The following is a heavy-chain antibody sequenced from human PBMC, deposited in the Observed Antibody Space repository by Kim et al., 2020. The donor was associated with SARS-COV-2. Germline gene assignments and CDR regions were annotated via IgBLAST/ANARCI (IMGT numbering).Heavy chain of an antibody. CDR2: ISYDGSNK. D-gene: IGHD3-3*01. CDR3: VRDLIFGKESWFDP. V-gene: IGHV3-30-3*01. Sequence: GGSLRLSCAASGFTFSSYAMHWVRQAPGKGLEWVAVISYDGSNKYYADSVRGRFTISRDNSKNTLYLQMNSLRAEDTAVYYCVRDLIFGKESWFDPWGQG. J-gene: IGHJ5*02. CDR1: GFTFSSYA.